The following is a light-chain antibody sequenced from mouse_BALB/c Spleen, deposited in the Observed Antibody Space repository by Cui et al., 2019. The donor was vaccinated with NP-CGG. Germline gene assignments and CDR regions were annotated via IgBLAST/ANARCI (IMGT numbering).Light chain of an antibody. CDR3: ALCYSTHWV. V-gene: IGLV2*02. CDR1: TAAVTTGNY. J-gene: IGLJ1*01. Sequence: QAVVPQESALTTSPGGTALLTCRSTTAAVTTGNYANWVQEKPDHLFPGLIGGTSTRAPGFPLSFSGSLIGDKAALTITGAQTEDDAMYFGALCYSTHWVFGGETKLTVL. CDR2: GTS.